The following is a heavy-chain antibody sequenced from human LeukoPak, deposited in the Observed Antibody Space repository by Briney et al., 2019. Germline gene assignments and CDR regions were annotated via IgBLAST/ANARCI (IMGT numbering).Heavy chain of an antibody. CDR1: GFTFSSYN. V-gene: IGHV3-21*01. CDR2: ISSSDSYI. D-gene: IGHD3-16*02. J-gene: IGHJ6*03. Sequence: GGSLRLSCAASGFTFSSYNMNWVRQAPGKGLEWVSSISSSDSYIYYADSVKGRFTISRDNAENSLFLQMNSLRAEDTAVYYCARDLLGYNYYYMDVWGKGTTVTVSS. CDR3: ARDLLGYNYYYMDV.